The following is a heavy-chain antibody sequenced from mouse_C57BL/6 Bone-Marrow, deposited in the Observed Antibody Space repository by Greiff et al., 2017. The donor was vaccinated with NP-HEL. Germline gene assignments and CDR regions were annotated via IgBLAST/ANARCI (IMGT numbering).Heavy chain of an antibody. Sequence: QVQLQQPGAELVKPGASVKLSCKASGYTFTSYWMQWVKQRPGQGLEWIGEIDPSDSYTNYNQKFKGKATLTVDTSSSTAYMQLSSLTSEYSAVYYCARGNWDYRYYYAMDYWGQGTSVTVSS. CDR2: IDPSDSYT. CDR1: GYTFTSYW. J-gene: IGHJ4*01. D-gene: IGHD4-1*01. V-gene: IGHV1-50*01. CDR3: ARGNWDYRYYYAMDY.